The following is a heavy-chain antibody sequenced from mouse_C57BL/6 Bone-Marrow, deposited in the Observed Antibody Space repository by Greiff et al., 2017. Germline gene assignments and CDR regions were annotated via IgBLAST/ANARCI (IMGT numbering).Heavy chain of an antibody. CDR2: IGPSDSYT. V-gene: IGHV1-69*01. CDR1: GYTFTSYW. CDR3: ARRGFAY. Sequence: QVQLQQPGAELVMPGASVKLSCKASGYTFTSYWMHWVKQRPGQGLEWIGEIGPSDSYTNYNQKFKGKSTLTVDKSSSTAYMQLSSLTSEDSAVYYCARRGFAYWGQGTLVTVSA. J-gene: IGHJ3*01.